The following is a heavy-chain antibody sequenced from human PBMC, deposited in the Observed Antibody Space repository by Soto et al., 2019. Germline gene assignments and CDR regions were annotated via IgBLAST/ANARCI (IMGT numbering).Heavy chain of an antibody. CDR3: ARENLRDGYNPYNWFDP. CDR1: GGTFSSYA. J-gene: IGHJ5*02. Sequence: ASVKVSCKASGGTFSSYAISWVRQAPGQGLEWMGGIIPIFGTANYAQKFQGRVTITADESTSTAYMELSSLRSEDTAVYYCARENLRDGYNPYNWFDPWGQGTLVTV. CDR2: IIPIFGTA. V-gene: IGHV1-69*13. D-gene: IGHD5-12*01.